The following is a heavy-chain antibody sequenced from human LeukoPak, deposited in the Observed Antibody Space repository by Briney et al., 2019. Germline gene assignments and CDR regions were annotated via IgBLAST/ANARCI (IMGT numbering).Heavy chain of an antibody. J-gene: IGHJ4*02. D-gene: IGHD3-22*01. CDR3: ARVSYYYDSSGYLYTPTFDY. CDR1: GGSFSGYY. V-gene: IGHV4-31*11. Sequence: SETLSLTCAVYGGSFSGYYWSWIRQHPGKGLEWIGYIYYSGSTYYNPSLKSRVTISVDTSKNQFSLKLSSVTAADTAVYYCARVSYYYDSSGYLYTPTFDYWGQGTLVTVSS. CDR2: IYYSGST.